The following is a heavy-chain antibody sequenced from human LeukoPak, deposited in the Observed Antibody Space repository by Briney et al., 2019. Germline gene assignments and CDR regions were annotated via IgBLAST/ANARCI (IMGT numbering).Heavy chain of an antibody. D-gene: IGHD3-10*01. J-gene: IGHJ4*02. CDR1: GFTFSSYA. CDR2: ISGSGGCT. V-gene: IGHV3-23*01. Sequence: GGSLRLSCAASGFTFSSYAMSWVRQAPGKGLEWVSAISGSGGCTYYADSVKGRFTISRDNSKNTLYLQMDSLRAEDTAVYYCAKDPPWFGEYLRGQGTLVTVSS. CDR3: AKDPPWFGEYL.